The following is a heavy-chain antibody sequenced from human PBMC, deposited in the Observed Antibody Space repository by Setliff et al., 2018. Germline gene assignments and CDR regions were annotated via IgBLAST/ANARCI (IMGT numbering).Heavy chain of an antibody. V-gene: IGHV3-7*01. CDR3: VRDDADNYDAFDN. D-gene: IGHD3-22*01. CDR2: IKQDGSTK. J-gene: IGHJ3*02. Sequence: GGSLRLSCVVSGFSFSRHWMSWVRQAPGKGLEWVADIKQDGSTKYYLDSVKGRFTISRDNAKRSLYLRMNGLRADDTGVYYCVRDDADNYDAFDNWGQGTLVTVSS. CDR1: GFSFSRHW.